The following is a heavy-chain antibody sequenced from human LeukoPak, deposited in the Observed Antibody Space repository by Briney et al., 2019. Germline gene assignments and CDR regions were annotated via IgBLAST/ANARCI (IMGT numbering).Heavy chain of an antibody. J-gene: IGHJ4*02. D-gene: IGHD6-19*01. Sequence: GASVKVSCKASGYTFTSYDINWVRQAPGQGLEWMGWISPNSGGTKYAQKFQGRVTMTRDKSINTAYMELSRLRSDDTAVYYCARDRGIAVAAGTSEYWGQGTLVTVSS. CDR3: ARDRGIAVAAGTSEY. CDR2: ISPNSGGT. V-gene: IGHV1-2*02. CDR1: GYTFTSYD.